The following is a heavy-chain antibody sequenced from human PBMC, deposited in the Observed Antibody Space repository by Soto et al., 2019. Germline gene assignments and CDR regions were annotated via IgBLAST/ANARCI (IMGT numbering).Heavy chain of an antibody. CDR3: ARGGYCTNGVCYGGRYYGMDV. J-gene: IGHJ6*02. CDR1: GGTFSSYA. CDR2: IIPIFGTA. Sequence: ASVKVSCKASGGTFSSYAISWVRQAPGQGLEWMGGIIPIFGTANYAQKFQGRVTLTADESTSSAYMELSSLRSEDTAVYYCARGGYCTNGVCYGGRYYGMDVWGQGTPVTVSS. D-gene: IGHD2-8*01. V-gene: IGHV1-69*13.